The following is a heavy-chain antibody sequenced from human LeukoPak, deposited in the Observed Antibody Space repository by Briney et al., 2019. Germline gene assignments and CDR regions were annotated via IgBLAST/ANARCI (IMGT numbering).Heavy chain of an antibody. V-gene: IGHV3-23*01. CDR1: GFTFSSYA. D-gene: IGHD5-18*01. CDR3: AKDRGQEGPSDPTLAGYQTDY. J-gene: IGHJ4*02. CDR2: ISGSGGST. Sequence: GGSLRLSCAASGFTFSSYAMSWVRQAPGKGLEWVSAISGSGGSTYYADSVKGRFTISRDNSKNTLYLQMNSLRAEDTAVYYCAKDRGQEGPSDPTLAGYQTDYWGQGTLVTVSS.